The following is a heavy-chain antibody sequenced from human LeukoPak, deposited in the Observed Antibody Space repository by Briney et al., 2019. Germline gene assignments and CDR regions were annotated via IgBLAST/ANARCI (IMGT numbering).Heavy chain of an antibody. CDR1: GGSISSGGYS. V-gene: IGHV4-30-2*01. CDR2: IYHSGST. J-gene: IGHJ4*02. CDR3: ARGYYYDSSGYYDY. Sequence: SQTLSLTCAVSGGSISSGGYSWSWIRQPPGKGPEWIGYIYHSGSTYYNPSLKSRVTISVDRSKNQFSLKLSSVTAADTAVYYCARGYYYDSSGYYDYWGQGTLVTVSS. D-gene: IGHD3-22*01.